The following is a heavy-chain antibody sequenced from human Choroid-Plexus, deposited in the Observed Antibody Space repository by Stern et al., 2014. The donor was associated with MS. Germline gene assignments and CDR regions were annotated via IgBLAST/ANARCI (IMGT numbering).Heavy chain of an antibody. J-gene: IGHJ5*02. Sequence: VQLVESGGGVVQPGRPLRLSCVASGFTFGSCAMHWVRQAPGKGLEWGAGVSYDGSNKYYADSVKGRFTISRDNSQNTLYMQMSSVRPEDTAVYYCAKDRQYLTYFFDHWGQGSLVTVSS. V-gene: IGHV3-30*18. CDR1: GFTFGSCA. D-gene: IGHD2/OR15-2a*01. CDR2: VSYDGSNK. CDR3: AKDRQYLTYFFDH.